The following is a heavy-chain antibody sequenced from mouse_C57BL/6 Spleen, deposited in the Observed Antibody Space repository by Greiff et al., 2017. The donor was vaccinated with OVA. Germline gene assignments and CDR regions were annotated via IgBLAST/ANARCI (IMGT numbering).Heavy chain of an antibody. CDR1: GYTFTSYD. D-gene: IGHD2-1*01. CDR3: ARGGSFYHYAMDY. V-gene: IGHV1-85*01. Sequence: QVQLQQSGPELVKPGASVKLSCKASGYTFTSYDINWVKQRPGQGLEWIGWIYPRDGSTKYNEKFKGKATLTVDTSSSTAYMELHSLTSEDSAVYCCARGGSFYHYAMDYWGQGTSVTVSS. CDR2: IYPRDGST. J-gene: IGHJ4*01.